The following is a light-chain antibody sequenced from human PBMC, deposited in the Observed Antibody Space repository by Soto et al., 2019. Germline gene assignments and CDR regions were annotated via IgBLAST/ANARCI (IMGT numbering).Light chain of an antibody. CDR2: DVS. Sequence: QSALTQPASVSGSPGQSITISCTGTNNDIGGYNYVSWYQQHPDKAPKVLISDVSSRPSGVSNRFSGSKSGNTASLTISGLQAEDEADYYCSSYTGSSTPYVFGTGTKVTV. V-gene: IGLV2-14*01. CDR1: NNDIGGYNY. J-gene: IGLJ1*01. CDR3: SSYTGSSTPYV.